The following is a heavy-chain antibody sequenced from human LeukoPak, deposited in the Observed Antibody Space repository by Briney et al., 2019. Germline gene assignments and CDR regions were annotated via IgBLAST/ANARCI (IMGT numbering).Heavy chain of an antibody. CDR1: GYTFTGYY. V-gene: IGHV1-2*02. Sequence: GASVKVSCKASGYTFTGYYMHWVRQAPGQGLEWMGWINPNSGGTNYAQKFQGRVTMTRDTSISTAYMELSRLRSDDTAVYYCARGRVRWELPRVIDYWGQGTLVTVSS. CDR2: INPNSGGT. J-gene: IGHJ4*02. D-gene: IGHD1-26*01. CDR3: ARGRVRWELPRVIDY.